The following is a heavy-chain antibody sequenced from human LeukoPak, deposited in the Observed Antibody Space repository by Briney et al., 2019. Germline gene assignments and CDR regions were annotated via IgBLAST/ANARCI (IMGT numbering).Heavy chain of an antibody. CDR2: ISWNSGST. Sequence: DPGGSLRLSCAASGFTFDDYAMHWVRQAPGKGLEWVSGISWNSGSTAYADSVKGRFTISRDNAKNSLYLQMNSLRAEDTAVYYCASGVTIFNYWGQGTLVTVSS. CDR1: GFTFDDYA. D-gene: IGHD3-9*01. V-gene: IGHV3-9*01. CDR3: ASGVTIFNY. J-gene: IGHJ4*02.